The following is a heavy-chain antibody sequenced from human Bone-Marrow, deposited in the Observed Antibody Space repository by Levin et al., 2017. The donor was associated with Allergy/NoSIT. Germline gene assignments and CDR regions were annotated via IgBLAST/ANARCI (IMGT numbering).Heavy chain of an antibody. J-gene: IGHJ4*02. D-gene: IGHD1-1*01. Sequence: GGSLRLSCATSGFSFSSAWMSWVRQAPGKGLEWVGRIKSNTDGGTADYAAPVKGRFTISRDDSKNTLYLQMNSLKTEDTAVYYCFTFTPTALVQIDYWGQGTLVTVSS. CDR1: GFSFSSAW. CDR3: FTFTPTALVQIDY. CDR2: IKSNTDGGTA. V-gene: IGHV3-15*01.